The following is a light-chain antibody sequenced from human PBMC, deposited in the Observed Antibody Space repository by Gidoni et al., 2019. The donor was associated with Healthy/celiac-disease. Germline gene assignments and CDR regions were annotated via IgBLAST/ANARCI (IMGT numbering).Light chain of an antibody. CDR1: QSISSY. CDR3: QQSYSTPQT. V-gene: IGKV1-39*01. Sequence: DTQMTQSPSSLSASVGDRVTITCRASQSISSYLNWYQQKPGKAPKLLIYAASSLQSGVPSRFSGSGSGTDFTLTIGSLQPEDFATYYCQQSYSTPQTFGQGTKVEIK. CDR2: AAS. J-gene: IGKJ1*01.